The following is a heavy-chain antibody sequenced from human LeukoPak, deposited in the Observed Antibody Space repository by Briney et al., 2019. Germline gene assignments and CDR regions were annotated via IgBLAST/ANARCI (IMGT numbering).Heavy chain of an antibody. CDR2: IIPIFGTA. Sequence: SVKVSCKASGGTFSSYAISWVRQAPGQGLEWMGGIIPIFGTANYAQKFQGRVTITADESTSTAYMELSSLRSEDTAVYYCARDGVAYCSGGSCYSRDWGQGTLVTVSS. D-gene: IGHD2-15*01. CDR3: ARDGVAYCSGGSCYSRD. CDR1: GGTFSSYA. J-gene: IGHJ4*02. V-gene: IGHV1-69*13.